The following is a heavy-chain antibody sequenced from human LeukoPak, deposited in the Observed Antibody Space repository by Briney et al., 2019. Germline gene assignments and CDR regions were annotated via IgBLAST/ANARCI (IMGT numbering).Heavy chain of an antibody. CDR1: GYSFTSYW. Sequence: GESLKISCKGSGYSFTSYWIGWVRQMPGKGLEWMGIIYPGDSDTRYSPSFQGQVTISADKSISTAYLQWSSLKASDTAMYYCARLADGGYTTTGVEFDYWGQGTLVTVSS. D-gene: IGHD5-12*01. V-gene: IGHV5-51*01. J-gene: IGHJ4*02. CDR3: ARLADGGYTTTGVEFDY. CDR2: IYPGDSDT.